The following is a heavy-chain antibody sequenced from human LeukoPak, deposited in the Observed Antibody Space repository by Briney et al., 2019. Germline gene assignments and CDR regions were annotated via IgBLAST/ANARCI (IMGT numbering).Heavy chain of an antibody. CDR1: GFTFSSYA. V-gene: IGHV3-23*01. D-gene: IGHD6-25*01. CDR2: ISGSGGST. J-gene: IGHJ6*02. Sequence: GGSLRLSCAASGFTFSSYAMSWVRQAPGKGLEWVSAISGSGGSTYYADSVKGRFTISRDNSKNTLYLQMNSLRAEDTAVYYCAKGGVPYYYCGMDVWGQGTTVTVSS. CDR3: AKGGVPYYYCGMDV.